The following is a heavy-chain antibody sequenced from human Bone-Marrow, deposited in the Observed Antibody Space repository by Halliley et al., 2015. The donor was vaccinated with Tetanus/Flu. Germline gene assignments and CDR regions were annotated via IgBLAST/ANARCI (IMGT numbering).Heavy chain of an antibody. V-gene: IGHV6-1*01. D-gene: IGHD3-3*01. CDR1: GDSVSSTSAA. CDR2: TYYRSKWYN. CDR3: ARVDDSWEGYGLDV. J-gene: IGHJ6*02. Sequence: VKPTQTLSLTCAISGDSVSSTSAAWNWIRQSPSRGLEWLGRTYYRSKWYNHYALSVKSRITINPDTSKNHFSLHLDSVTPEDTAVYYCARVDDSWEGYGLDVWGQGTTVIVSS.